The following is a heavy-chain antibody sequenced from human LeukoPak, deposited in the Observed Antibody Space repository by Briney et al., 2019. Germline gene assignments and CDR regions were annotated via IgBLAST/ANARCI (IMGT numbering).Heavy chain of an antibody. CDR1: GFTFSSYW. CDR3: ARVVESDAFDI. Sequence: GGSLRLSCAASGFTFSSYWMHWVRHAPGKGLVWVSRINSDGSSTSYADSVKGRFTISRDNAKNTLYVQMNSLRAEDTAVYYCARVVESDAFDIWGQGTMVTVSS. D-gene: IGHD2-21*01. CDR2: INSDGSST. J-gene: IGHJ3*02. V-gene: IGHV3-74*01.